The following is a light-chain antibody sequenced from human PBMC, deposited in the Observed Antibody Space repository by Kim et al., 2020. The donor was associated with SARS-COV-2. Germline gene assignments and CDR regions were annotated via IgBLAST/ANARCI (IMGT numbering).Light chain of an antibody. V-gene: IGLV1-44*01. CDR2: SNN. Sequence: QSVLTQPPSTSGTPGQRVSISCSGSSSNIGSNTVNWYHQLPGTAPKLLIYSNNQRPSGIPERFSGSKSGTSASLAISGLQSEDEADYYCAVWDDSLNGLVFGGGTKLTVL. CDR3: AVWDDSLNGLV. CDR1: SSNIGSNT. J-gene: IGLJ3*02.